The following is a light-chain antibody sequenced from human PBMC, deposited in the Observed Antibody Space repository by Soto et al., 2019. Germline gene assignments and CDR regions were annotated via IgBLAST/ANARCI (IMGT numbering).Light chain of an antibody. CDR3: QQHSTWPWT. V-gene: IGKV3-11*01. J-gene: IGKJ1*01. CDR1: QSVSSY. CDR2: HAS. Sequence: EIVLTQSPATLSLSPGERATLSCRASQSVSSYFAWYQQSPGQAPRLLIYHASNRATGIPVRFSGSGSGTDFTLTISSLEPEDFAVYYCQQHSTWPWTFGQGTKVEIK.